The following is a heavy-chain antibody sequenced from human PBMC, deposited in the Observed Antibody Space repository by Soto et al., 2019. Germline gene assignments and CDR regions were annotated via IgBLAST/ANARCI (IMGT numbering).Heavy chain of an antibody. Sequence: GGSLRLSCAASGFTFSSYAMHWVRQAPGKGLEWVAVISYDGSNKYYADSVKGRFTISRDNSKNTLYLQMNSLRDEDTAVYYCARGRWLHPFDYWGQGTLVTVSS. CDR1: GFTFSSYA. CDR3: ARGRWLHPFDY. CDR2: ISYDGSNK. V-gene: IGHV3-30-3*01. D-gene: IGHD5-12*01. J-gene: IGHJ4*02.